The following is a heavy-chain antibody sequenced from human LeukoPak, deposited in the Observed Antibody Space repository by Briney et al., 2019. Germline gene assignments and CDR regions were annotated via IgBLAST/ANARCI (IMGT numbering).Heavy chain of an antibody. Sequence: SETLSLTCTVSGGSISSGDYYWSWIRQPPGKGLEWIGYIYYSGSTYYNPSLKSRVTISVDTSKNQFSLKLSSVTAADTAVYYCAREGVAARGSHYYGMDVWGQGTTVTVSS. V-gene: IGHV4-30-4*01. D-gene: IGHD6-6*01. CDR2: IYYSGST. J-gene: IGHJ6*02. CDR3: AREGVAARGSHYYGMDV. CDR1: GGSISSGDYY.